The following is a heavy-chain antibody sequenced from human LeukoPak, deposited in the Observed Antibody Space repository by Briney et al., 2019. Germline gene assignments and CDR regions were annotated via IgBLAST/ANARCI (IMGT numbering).Heavy chain of an antibody. Sequence: ASVKVSCKASGYTFTGYYMHWVRQAPGQGLEWMGWINPNSGGTNYAQKFQGRVTVTRDTSISTAYMELSRLRSDDTAVYYCARANPGATIKGYWGQGTLVTASS. V-gene: IGHV1-2*02. CDR3: ARANPGATIKGY. CDR1: GYTFTGYY. D-gene: IGHD5-12*01. CDR2: INPNSGGT. J-gene: IGHJ4*02.